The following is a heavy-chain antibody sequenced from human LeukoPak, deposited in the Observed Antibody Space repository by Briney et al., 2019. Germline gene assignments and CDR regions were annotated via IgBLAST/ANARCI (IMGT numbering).Heavy chain of an antibody. V-gene: IGHV3-64*01. J-gene: IGHJ4*02. CDR3: ARDRSRSDGSITMIPHGAYFDY. CDR1: GFTFSSYA. D-gene: IGHD3-22*01. Sequence: PGGSLRLSCAASGFTFSSYAMHWVRQAPGKGLEYVSGISSNGAGTYYANSVKGRFTISRDNSKNTLYLQMGSLRAEDTAVYYCARDRSRSDGSITMIPHGAYFDYWGQGTLVTVSS. CDR2: ISSNGAGT.